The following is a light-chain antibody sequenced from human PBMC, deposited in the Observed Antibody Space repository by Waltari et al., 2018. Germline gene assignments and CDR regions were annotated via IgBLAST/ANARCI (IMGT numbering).Light chain of an antibody. V-gene: IGKV1-9*01. CDR3: QQLNSYPLVT. Sequence: DIQLTQSPSFLSASVGDRVTITCRASQGISSYLAWYQQKQGKAPKLLIYAASTLQSGVPSRFSGSGSGTEFTLTISSLQPEDFATYYCQQLNSYPLVTFGQGTKLEIK. CDR1: QGISSY. CDR2: AAS. J-gene: IGKJ2*01.